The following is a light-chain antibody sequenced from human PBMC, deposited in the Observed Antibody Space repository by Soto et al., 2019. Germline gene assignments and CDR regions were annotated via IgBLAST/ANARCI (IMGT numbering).Light chain of an antibody. V-gene: IGKV1-6*01. CDR2: AAS. Sequence: AIQMTQSPSSLSASVGDTVTITCRASQGIRNDLGWYQQKPGKAPNLLIYAASSLQSGVPSRFSGSGSGTDFTLTISSLQHEDFATYYCLQDYNYPRTVGQGTKVHI. CDR1: QGIRND. CDR3: LQDYNYPRT. J-gene: IGKJ1*01.